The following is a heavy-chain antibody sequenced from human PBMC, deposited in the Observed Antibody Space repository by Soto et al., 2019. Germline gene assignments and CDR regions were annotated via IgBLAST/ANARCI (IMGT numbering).Heavy chain of an antibody. D-gene: IGHD3-3*01. CDR1: GGSVSSSY. V-gene: IGHV4-30-4*01. CDR3: GRDLASFGVADGKIDP. J-gene: IGHJ5*02. CDR2: IYYSGST. Sequence: SETLSLTCTVSGGSVSSSYWSWVRQPPGKGLEWIGSIYYSGSTFYNPSLKSRLTISLDTSKNQFSLKLNSVTAADTAVYYCGRDLASFGVADGKIDPWGQGTLVPSPQ.